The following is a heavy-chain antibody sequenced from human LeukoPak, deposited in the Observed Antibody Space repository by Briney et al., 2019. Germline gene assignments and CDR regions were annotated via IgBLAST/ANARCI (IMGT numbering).Heavy chain of an antibody. V-gene: IGHV4-30-4*01. D-gene: IGHD6-6*01. Sequence: SQTLSLTCTVAGGSISTGDYYWSWIRQPPGKGLEWIGEINHSGSTNYNPSLKSRVTISVDTSKNQFSLKLSSVTAADTAVYYCARNAPRRYYSSSLVWFDPWGQGTLVTVSS. CDR2: INHSGST. CDR3: ARNAPRRYYSSSLVWFDP. CDR1: GGSISTGDYY. J-gene: IGHJ5*02.